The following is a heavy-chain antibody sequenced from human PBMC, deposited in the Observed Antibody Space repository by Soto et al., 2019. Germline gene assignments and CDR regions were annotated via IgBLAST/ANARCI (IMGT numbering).Heavy chain of an antibody. CDR1: GFTFSSDW. J-gene: IGHJ3*02. Sequence: EVRLVESGGGLVQPGGSRSLSCAASGFTFSSDWMTWVRQAPGKGLEWVAKLRKDGSKTSYLVSVRGRFTMSGDNAQSTLYLLMARLSAEFTALYDSERDVSRGTSRLYFDAFDIWGQGSMVPVSS. CDR2: LRKDGSKT. D-gene: IGHD2-8*01. V-gene: IGHV3-7*05. CDR3: ERDVSRGTSRLYFDAFDI.